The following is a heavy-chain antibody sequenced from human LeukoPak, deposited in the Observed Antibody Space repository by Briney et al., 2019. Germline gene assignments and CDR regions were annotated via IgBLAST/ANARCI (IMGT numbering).Heavy chain of an antibody. CDR1: GGTFGSYA. CDR3: ARERGGDYPTRDFDY. Sequence: SVKVSCKASGGTFGSYAISWVRQAPGQGLEWMGGIIPIFGTANYAQKFQGRVTITADESTSTAYMELSSLRSEDTAVYYCARERGGDYPTRDFDYWGQGTLVTVSS. J-gene: IGHJ4*02. V-gene: IGHV1-69*13. CDR2: IIPIFGTA. D-gene: IGHD2-21*02.